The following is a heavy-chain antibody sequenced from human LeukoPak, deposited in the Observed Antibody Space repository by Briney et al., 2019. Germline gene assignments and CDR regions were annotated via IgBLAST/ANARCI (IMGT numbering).Heavy chain of an antibody. CDR3: VRRLYYYDTSGFGWFDP. D-gene: IGHD3-22*01. V-gene: IGHV1-2*02. CDR1: GYTFTSYA. Sequence: GASVTVSFKASGYTFTSYAMHWVRQAPGQGLEWLGWINPNNGGTILAQKFQDRVTMTTDTSVSTAYMELSGLRSDDTAVYYCVRRLYYYDTSGFGWFDPWGQGTLVTVSS. CDR2: INPNNGGT. J-gene: IGHJ5*02.